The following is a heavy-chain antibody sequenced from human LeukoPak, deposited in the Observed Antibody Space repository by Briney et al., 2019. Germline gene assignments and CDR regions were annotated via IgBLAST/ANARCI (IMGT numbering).Heavy chain of an antibody. CDR3: ARKALDDFWSGYPAPWYFDL. V-gene: IGHV4-59*01. D-gene: IGHD3-3*01. CDR1: GGSISSYY. J-gene: IGHJ2*01. Sequence: SETLSLTCTVSGGSISSYYWSWIRQPPGKGLEWIGYIYYSGSTNYNPSLKSRVTISVDTSKNQFSLKLSSVTAADTAVYYCARKALDDFWSGYPAPWYFDLWGRGTLVTVSS. CDR2: IYYSGST.